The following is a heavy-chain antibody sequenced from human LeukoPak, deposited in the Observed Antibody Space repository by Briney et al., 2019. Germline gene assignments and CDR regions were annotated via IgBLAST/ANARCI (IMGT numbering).Heavy chain of an antibody. J-gene: IGHJ6*02. Sequence: PSETLSLTCTVSGDSISSSVYYWGWVRQPPGKGLEWIGSVYFSGNAYYNPSLESRVTISVDTSKNQFSLNLSFMTAADTAVYYCAKAVYSGIHFHHYGMDVWGQGTTVTVSS. CDR2: VYFSGNA. V-gene: IGHV4-39*01. CDR3: AKAVYSGIHFHHYGMDV. D-gene: IGHD1-26*01. CDR1: GDSISSSVYY.